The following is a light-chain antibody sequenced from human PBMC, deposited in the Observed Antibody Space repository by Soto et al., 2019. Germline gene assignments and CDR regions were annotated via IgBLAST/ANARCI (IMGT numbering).Light chain of an antibody. J-gene: IGKJ5*01. V-gene: IGKV1-5*03. CDR3: QQYNSYPVT. CDR2: NAS. CDR1: QSISSW. Sequence: DIQMTQSPSTLSASVGDRVTITCRASQSISSWLAWYQQKPGKAPKLLIYNASSLASGVPSRFSGRGSGTEFTLTISSLQPDDFATYYCQQYNSYPVTFGQGTRLEIK.